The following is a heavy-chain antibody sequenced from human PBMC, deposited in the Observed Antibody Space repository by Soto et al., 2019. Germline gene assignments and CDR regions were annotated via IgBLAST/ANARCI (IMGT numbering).Heavy chain of an antibody. D-gene: IGHD2-21*01. Sequence: VQLQQWGARLLKPSETLSLTCTVYGASFSDYSWSWIRQPPWKGLAWIGEIDYTGRTNYAPSPKGRVTISVDTSKNHFSLKLNSVTAADTAVYYCAREFPDDFIFDYWGQGALVTVST. J-gene: IGHJ4*02. CDR1: GASFSDYS. CDR2: IDYTGRT. V-gene: IGHV4-34*02. CDR3: AREFPDDFIFDY.